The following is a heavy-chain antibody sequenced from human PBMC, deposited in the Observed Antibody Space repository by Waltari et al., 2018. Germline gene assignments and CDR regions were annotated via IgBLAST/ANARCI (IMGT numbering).Heavy chain of an antibody. D-gene: IGHD6-13*01. CDR1: GGTFSSYA. Sequence: QVQLVQSGAEVKKPGSSVKVSCKASGGTFSSYAISWVRQAPGQGPEWMGGTSPIFGTANYAQKFQGRVTFTTYESTSTAYMELSSLRSEDTAVYYCARDVGVGSSWFDPWGQGTLFTVSS. J-gene: IGHJ5*02. CDR2: TSPIFGTA. CDR3: ARDVGVGSSWFDP. V-gene: IGHV1-69*05.